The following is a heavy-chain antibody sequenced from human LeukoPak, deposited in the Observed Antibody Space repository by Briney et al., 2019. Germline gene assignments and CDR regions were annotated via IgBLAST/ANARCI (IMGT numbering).Heavy chain of an antibody. J-gene: IGHJ5*02. CDR2: IKQDGSEK. V-gene: IGHV3-7*01. CDR1: GFTFSSYE. Sequence: GGSLRLSCAASGFTFSSYEMSWVRQAPGKGLEWVANIKQDGSEKYYVDSVKGRFTISRDNAKNSLYLQMNSLRAEDTAVYYCARGRQRYNWFDPWGQGTPVTVSS. CDR3: ARGRQRYNWFDP.